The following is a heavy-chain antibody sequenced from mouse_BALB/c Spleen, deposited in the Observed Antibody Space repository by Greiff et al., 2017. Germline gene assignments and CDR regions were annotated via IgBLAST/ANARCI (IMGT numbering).Heavy chain of an antibody. CDR1: GFNIKDYY. J-gene: IGHJ4*01. V-gene: IGHV14-4*02. D-gene: IGHD2-1*01. Sequence: EVQLQQSGAELVRSGASVKLSCTASGFNIKDYYMHWVKQRPEQGLEWIGWIDPENGDTEYAPKFQGKATMTADTSSNTAYLQLSSLTSEDTAVYYCNDGNGASYYAMDYWGQGTSVTVSS. CDR3: NDGNGASYYAMDY. CDR2: IDPENGDT.